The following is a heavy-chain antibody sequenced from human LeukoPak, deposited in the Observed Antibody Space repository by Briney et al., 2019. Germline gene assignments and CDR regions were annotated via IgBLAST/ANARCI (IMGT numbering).Heavy chain of an antibody. V-gene: IGHV1-18*01. CDR1: GYTFTSYG. CDR2: ISGYNGNT. Sequence: GAPVKVSCKAYGYTFTSYGVTWVRQAPGQGLEWMGWISGYNGNTNYAQKLQGRVTMTTDTSTNTAYMEVRGLRSDDTAVYYCAGDKEGGSGSSPSYWGQGTLVTVSS. J-gene: IGHJ4*02. D-gene: IGHD3-10*01. CDR3: AGDKEGGSGSSPSY.